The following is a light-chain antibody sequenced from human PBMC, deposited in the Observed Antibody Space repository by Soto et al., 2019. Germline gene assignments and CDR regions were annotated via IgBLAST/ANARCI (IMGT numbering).Light chain of an antibody. J-gene: IGKJ1*01. V-gene: IGKV1-9*01. Sequence: DIQMTQSPSSLSASVGDRVTITCRASQGISSNLAWYQQKPGRAPKLLIFGASTLQSGVPSRFSGSGSGTDFTLTISSLQPEDFATYFRQKLNAYPPWTFGQGTKVDIK. CDR1: QGISSN. CDR3: QKLNAYPPWT. CDR2: GAS.